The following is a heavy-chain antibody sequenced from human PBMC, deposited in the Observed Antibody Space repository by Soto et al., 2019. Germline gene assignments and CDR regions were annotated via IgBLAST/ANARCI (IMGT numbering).Heavy chain of an antibody. Sequence: PGGSLRLSCAASGFTFGAFSLSWVRQAPGKGLEWVSSIDPSRTEIHYADSVEGRFSISRDNARSSLYLQMISLRVEDTAVYYCTRDYLTGDPREAFDSWGQGTLVTVS. CDR3: TRDYLTGDPREAFDS. CDR1: GFTFGAFS. V-gene: IGHV3-21*01. D-gene: IGHD7-27*01. J-gene: IGHJ4*02. CDR2: IDPSRTEI.